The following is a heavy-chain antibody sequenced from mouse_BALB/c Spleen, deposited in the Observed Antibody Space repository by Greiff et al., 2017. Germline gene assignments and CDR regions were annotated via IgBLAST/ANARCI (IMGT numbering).Heavy chain of an antibody. CDR2: IYPSDSYT. CDR3: TRSGGSTMITTWFAY. J-gene: IGHJ3*01. Sequence: QVQLKQPGAELVRPGASVKLSCKASGYTFTSYWINWVKQRPGQGLEWIGNIYPSDSYTNYNQKFKDKATLTVDKSSSTAYMQLSSPTSEDSAVYYCTRSGGSTMITTWFAYWGQGTLVTVSA. CDR1: GYTFTSYW. V-gene: IGHV1-69*02. D-gene: IGHD2-4*01.